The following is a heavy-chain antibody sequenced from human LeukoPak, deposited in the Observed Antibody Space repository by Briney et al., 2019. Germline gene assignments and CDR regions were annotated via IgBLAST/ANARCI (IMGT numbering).Heavy chain of an antibody. D-gene: IGHD2-15*01. V-gene: IGHV4-59*01. CDR3: ASGVNCSGGSCYGDDAFDI. J-gene: IGHJ3*02. Sequence: SETLSLTCTVSGGSISSYYWSWIRQPPGKGLEWIGYIYYSGSTNYDPSLKSRVTISVDTSKNQFSLKLSSVTAADTAVYYCASGVNCSGGSCYGDDAFDIWGQGTMVTVSS. CDR1: GGSISSYY. CDR2: IYYSGST.